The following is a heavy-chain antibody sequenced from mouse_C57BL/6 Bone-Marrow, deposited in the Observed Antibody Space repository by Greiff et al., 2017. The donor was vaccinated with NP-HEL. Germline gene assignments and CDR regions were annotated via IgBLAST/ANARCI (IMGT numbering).Heavy chain of an antibody. V-gene: IGHV1-39*01. Sequence: VQLQQSGPELVKPGASVKISCKASGYSFTDYNMNWVKQSHGKSLEWIGVINPNYGTTSYNQKFKGKATLTVDQSSSTAYMQLNSLTSEDSAVYYCANDYYGSSYEYAMDYWGQGTSVTVSS. CDR1: GYSFTDYN. J-gene: IGHJ4*01. CDR3: ANDYYGSSYEYAMDY. D-gene: IGHD1-1*01. CDR2: INPNYGTT.